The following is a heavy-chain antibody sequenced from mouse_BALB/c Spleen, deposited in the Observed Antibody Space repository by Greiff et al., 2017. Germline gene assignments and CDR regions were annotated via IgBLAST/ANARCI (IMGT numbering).Heavy chain of an antibody. V-gene: IGHV1-5*01. CDR1: GYSFTSYW. CDR3: TRGYDYGNFDY. CDR2: IYPGNSDT. Sequence: EVQLQQSGTVLARPGASVKMSCKASGYSFTSYWMHWVKQRPGQGLEWIGAIYPGNSDTSYNQKFKGKAKLTAVTSASTAYMELSSLTNEDSAVYYCTRGYDYGNFDYWGQGTTLTVSS. D-gene: IGHD2-4*01. J-gene: IGHJ2*01.